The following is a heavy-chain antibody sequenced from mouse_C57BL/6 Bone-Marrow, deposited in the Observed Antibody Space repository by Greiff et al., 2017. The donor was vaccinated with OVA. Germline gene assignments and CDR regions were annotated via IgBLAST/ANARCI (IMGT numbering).Heavy chain of an antibody. J-gene: IGHJ3*01. D-gene: IGHD2-1*01. CDR2: ISYDGSN. V-gene: IGHV3-6*01. CDR3: ARAIYYGNSWFAY. Sequence: EVKLQESGPGLVKPSPSLSLTCSVSGYSITSGYYWYWIRQFPGNKLEWMGYISYDGSNNYNPTFKNRISLTRDTSKNQFFLKLNSVTTEDTATYYCARAIYYGNSWFAYWGQGTLVTVSA. CDR1: GYSITSGYY.